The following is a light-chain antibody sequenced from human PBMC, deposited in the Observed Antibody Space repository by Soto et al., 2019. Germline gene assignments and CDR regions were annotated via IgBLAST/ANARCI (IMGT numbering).Light chain of an antibody. CDR2: YDS. CDR3: QGWDSSSDFSYV. J-gene: IGLJ1*01. Sequence: SYELTQPPSASVAPGKTARITCGGNNIGSKRVHGYQQKPGQAPVLVIYYDSDRPSGSPERFSGSNSGNTATLTISRVEAGDEADYYCQGWDSSSDFSYVFGTGTKLTVL. V-gene: IGLV3-21*04. CDR1: NIGSKR.